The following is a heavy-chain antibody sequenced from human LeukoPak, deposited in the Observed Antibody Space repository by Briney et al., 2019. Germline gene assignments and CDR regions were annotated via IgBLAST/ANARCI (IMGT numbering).Heavy chain of an antibody. CDR2: FDPEDGET. J-gene: IGHJ4*02. CDR3: ARGDCSSTSCYMGSKYYSDY. V-gene: IGHV1-24*01. CDR1: GYTLTELS. Sequence: ASVKVSCKVSGYTLTELSMHWVRQAPGKGLEWMGGFDPEDGETIYAQKFQGRVTMTEDTSTDTAYMELSSLRSEDTAVYYCARGDCSSTSCYMGSKYYSDYWGQGTLVTVSS. D-gene: IGHD2-2*02.